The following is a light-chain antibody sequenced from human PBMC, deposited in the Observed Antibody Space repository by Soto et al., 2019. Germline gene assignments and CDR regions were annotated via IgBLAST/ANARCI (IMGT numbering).Light chain of an antibody. V-gene: IGKV1-5*03. CDR2: KAS. J-gene: IGKJ1*01. CDR1: RSVSSW. Sequence: DIQMTQSPSTLSASVGDRVTITCRAGRSVSSWLAWYQQKPGKAPKLLVYKASTLESGVPSRFSGSGSGTEFTLTISSLQPDDFATCYYQQYGNYWTFGEGTTVEI. CDR3: QQYGNYWT.